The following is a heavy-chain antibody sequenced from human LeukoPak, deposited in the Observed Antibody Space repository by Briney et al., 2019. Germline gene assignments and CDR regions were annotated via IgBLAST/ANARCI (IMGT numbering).Heavy chain of an antibody. D-gene: IGHD2-8*01. Sequence: ASVKVSCKASGGTFSSYAISWARHAPGQGLEWMGWISAYNGNTNYAQKFQGRVTMTTDTSTTTAYMELRSLRSDDTAVYYCARRLMAPLAEDNWFDPWGQGTLVTVSS. J-gene: IGHJ5*02. CDR3: ARRLMAPLAEDNWFDP. V-gene: IGHV1-18*01. CDR2: ISAYNGNT. CDR1: GGTFSSYA.